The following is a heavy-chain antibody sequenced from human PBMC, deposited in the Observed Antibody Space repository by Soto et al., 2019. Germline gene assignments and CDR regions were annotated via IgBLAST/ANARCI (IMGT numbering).Heavy chain of an antibody. CDR2: ISGSGGST. Sequence: GGSLRLSCAASGFTFSSYAMSWVRQAPGKGLEWVSAISGSGGSTYYADSVKGRFTISRDNSKNTLYLQMNSLRAEDTAVYYCAKGMRGILNYYDSSGYYLEAFDIWGQGTMVTVSS. CDR3: AKGMRGILNYYDSSGYYLEAFDI. D-gene: IGHD3-22*01. J-gene: IGHJ3*02. V-gene: IGHV3-23*01. CDR1: GFTFSSYA.